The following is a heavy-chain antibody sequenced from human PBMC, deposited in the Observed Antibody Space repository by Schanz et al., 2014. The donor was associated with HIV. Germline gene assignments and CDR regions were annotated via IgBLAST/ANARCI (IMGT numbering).Heavy chain of an antibody. CDR2: RWYDGTNK. V-gene: IGHV3-33*08. CDR3: ARAGYHWTSCFDS. Sequence: QVQLVESGGGAVQPGKSLRVSCAASGFTFTSYGMHWARQTPARGLEWVAVRWYDGTNKDYADSVKGRFSISRDNAKTSLSLQMNSLRVEDTAVYYCARAGYHWTSCFDSWGQGTLVTVSS. J-gene: IGHJ4*02. CDR1: GFTFTSYG. D-gene: IGHD1-1*01.